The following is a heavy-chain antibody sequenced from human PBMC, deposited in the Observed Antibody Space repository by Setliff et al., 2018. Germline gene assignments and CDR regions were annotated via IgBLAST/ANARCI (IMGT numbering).Heavy chain of an antibody. D-gene: IGHD2-2*02. J-gene: IGHJ4*02. CDR3: ARILEYCSSTSCYTLDY. V-gene: IGHV2-70*11. CDR1: GFPLSTSGMC. CDR2: IDWDDDK. Sequence: SGPTLVNPTQTLTLTCTFPGFPLSTSGMCVSWIRQPPGKALEWLARIDWDDDKYYSTSLKTRLTISKDTSKNQVVLTMTNMDPVDTATYYCARILEYCSSTSCYTLDYWGQGTLVTVSS.